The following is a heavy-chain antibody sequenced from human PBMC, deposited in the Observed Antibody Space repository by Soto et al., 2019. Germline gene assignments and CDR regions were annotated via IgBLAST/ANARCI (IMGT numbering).Heavy chain of an antibody. CDR3: ARNPSLVYAIQVPYDY. CDR1: GYTFNSFG. CDR2: ISGYNANT. J-gene: IGHJ4*02. Sequence: ASVKVSCKGSGYTFNSFGITWVRQAPGQGLEWMGWISGYNANTKYAQKFQGRVTMTTDTSTSTAYMELRSLRSDDTAVYYCARNPSLVYAIQVPYDYWGQGTLVTVSS. D-gene: IGHD2-8*01. V-gene: IGHV1-18*01.